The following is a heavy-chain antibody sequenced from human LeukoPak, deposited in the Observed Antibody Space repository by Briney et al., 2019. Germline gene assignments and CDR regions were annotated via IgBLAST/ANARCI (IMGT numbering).Heavy chain of an antibody. J-gene: IGHJ3*02. Sequence: SVNVSCKASGGTFSSYAISWVRQAPGQGREWMGGIIPIFGTANYAQKFQGRVTITADESTSTAYMELSSLRSEDTAVYYCARPRVGPWAFDIWGQGTMVTVSS. CDR2: IIPIFGTA. D-gene: IGHD1-26*01. CDR1: GGTFSSYA. CDR3: ARPRVGPWAFDI. V-gene: IGHV1-69*01.